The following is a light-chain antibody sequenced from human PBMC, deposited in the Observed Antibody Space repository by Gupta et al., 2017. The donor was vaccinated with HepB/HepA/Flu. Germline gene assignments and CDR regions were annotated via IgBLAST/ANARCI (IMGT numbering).Light chain of an antibody. CDR2: GKN. J-gene: IGLJ2*01. CDR1: SLRSYY. Sequence: SSELTQDPAVSVALGQTVRITCQGDSLRSYYASWYQQKPGPAPVLVIYGKNNRPPGIPDRFSGSSSGNTASLTITGAKAEDEADYSCNSRDSSGNLRVFGGGTKLTVL. CDR3: NSRDSSGNLRV. V-gene: IGLV3-19*01.